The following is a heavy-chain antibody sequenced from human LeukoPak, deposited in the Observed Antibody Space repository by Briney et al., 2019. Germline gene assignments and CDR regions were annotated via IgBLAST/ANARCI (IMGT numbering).Heavy chain of an antibody. CDR3: ARVAIGWKNTDYYYMDV. V-gene: IGHV4-59*01. D-gene: IGHD1/OR15-1a*01. J-gene: IGHJ6*03. Sequence: PSETLSLTCTGSGGSISNYYWSWIRQPPGKGLEWIGYIYYSGSTNYNPSLKSRVTISVDTSKNQFSLKLSSVTAADTAVYYCARVAIGWKNTDYYYMDVWGKGTTVTVSS. CDR1: GGSISNYY. CDR2: IYYSGST.